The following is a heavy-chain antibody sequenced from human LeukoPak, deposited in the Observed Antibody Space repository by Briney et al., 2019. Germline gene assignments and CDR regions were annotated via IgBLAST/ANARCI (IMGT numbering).Heavy chain of an antibody. Sequence: SVTLSLTCAVYGVSFSGYYWSWIRQPPGKGLEWIGEINHSGSTNYNPSLKSRVTISVDTAKTQFSLKLSSVTAAYTAVYYCARATLGYGGNQDAFDVWGQGTTVTVSS. J-gene: IGHJ3*01. CDR1: GVSFSGYY. V-gene: IGHV4-34*01. D-gene: IGHD4-23*01. CDR3: ARATLGYGGNQDAFDV. CDR2: INHSGST.